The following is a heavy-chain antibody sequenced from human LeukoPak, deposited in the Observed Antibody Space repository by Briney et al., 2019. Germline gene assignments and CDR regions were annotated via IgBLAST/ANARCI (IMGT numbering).Heavy chain of an antibody. V-gene: IGHV4-39*07. CDR2: IYYSGST. Sequence: SETLSLTCTVSGGSISSSSYYWGWIRQPPGKGLEWIGSIYYSGSTYYNPSLKSRVTISVDTSKNQFSLKLSSVTAADTAVYYCARGQYYDILSNWFDPWGQGTLVTVSS. D-gene: IGHD3-9*01. CDR3: ARGQYYDILSNWFDP. CDR1: GGSISSSSYY. J-gene: IGHJ5*02.